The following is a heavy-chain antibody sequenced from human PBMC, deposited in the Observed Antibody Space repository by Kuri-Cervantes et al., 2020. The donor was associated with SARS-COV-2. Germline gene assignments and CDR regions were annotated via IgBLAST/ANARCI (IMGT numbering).Heavy chain of an antibody. J-gene: IGHJ4*02. CDR1: GVTFTRDT. CDR3: ARDRSAWPFDY. CDR2: IIPDLGVT. V-gene: IGHV1-69*04. D-gene: IGHD6-19*01. Sequence: SVKVSCKASGVTFTRDTINWVRQAPGQGLEWMGRIIPDLGVTNYARKFQGGVTITADKSTNTAYMDLNSLTSEDTAVYYCARDRSAWPFDYWGQGTLVTDSS.